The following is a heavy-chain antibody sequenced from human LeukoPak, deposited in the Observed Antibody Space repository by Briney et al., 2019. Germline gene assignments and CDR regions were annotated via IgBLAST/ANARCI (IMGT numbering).Heavy chain of an antibody. CDR1: GFTFSNYG. CDR2: ITGSGGST. J-gene: IGHJ5*02. CDR3: ARGLLELFQRNWFDP. V-gene: IGHV3-23*01. Sequence: PGGSLRLSCAASGFTFSNYGLSWVRQAPGKGLEWVSGITGSGGSTYYADSVKGRFTISRDNAKNSLYLQMNSLRAEDTAVYYCARGLLELFQRNWFDPWGQGTLVTVSS. D-gene: IGHD1-7*01.